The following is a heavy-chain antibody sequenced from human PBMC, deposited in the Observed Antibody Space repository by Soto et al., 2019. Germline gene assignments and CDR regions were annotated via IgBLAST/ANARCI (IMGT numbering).Heavy chain of an antibody. D-gene: IGHD3-22*01. CDR2: MNPNSGNT. J-gene: IGHJ4*02. CDR1: GYTFTSYD. CDR3: ARAHYYDSSGYYPNFDY. Sequence: QVQLVQSGAEVKKPGASVKVSCKASGYTFTSYDINWVRQATGQGLEWMGWMNPNSGNTGYAQKFQGRVTLTRHTSISTGYMALSSLRSEDTAVDYCARAHYYDSSGYYPNFDYWGQGTLVTVSS. V-gene: IGHV1-8*01.